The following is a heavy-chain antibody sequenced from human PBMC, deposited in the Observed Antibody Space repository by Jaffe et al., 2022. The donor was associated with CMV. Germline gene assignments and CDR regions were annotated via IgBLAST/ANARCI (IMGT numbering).Heavy chain of an antibody. CDR1: GFTFSSYG. CDR2: IWYDGSNK. J-gene: IGHJ1*01. V-gene: IGHV3-33*01. Sequence: QVQLVESGGGVVQPGRSLRLSCAASGFTFSSYGMHWVRQAPGKGLEWVAVIWYDGSNKYYADSVKGRFTISRDNSKNTLYLQMNSLRAEDTAVYYCAREKRIAAAGEFQHWGQGTLVTVSS. D-gene: IGHD6-13*01. CDR3: AREKRIAAAGEFQH.